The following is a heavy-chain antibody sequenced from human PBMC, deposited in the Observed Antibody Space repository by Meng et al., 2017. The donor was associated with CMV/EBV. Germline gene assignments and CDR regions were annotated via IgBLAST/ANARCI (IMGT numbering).Heavy chain of an antibody. CDR1: GRSFSGYY. J-gene: IGHJ5*02. Sequence: QVQLQQWGAGLLKPSETLSLTCAVYGRSFSGYYWSWIRQPPGKGLEWIGEINHSGSTNYNPSLKSRVTISVDTSKNQFSLKLSSVTAADTAVYYCARGGNWFDPWGQGTLVTVSS. V-gene: IGHV4-34*01. CDR3: ARGGNWFDP. CDR2: INHSGST.